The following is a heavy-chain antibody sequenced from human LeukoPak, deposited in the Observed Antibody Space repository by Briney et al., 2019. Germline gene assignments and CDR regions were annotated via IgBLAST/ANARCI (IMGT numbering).Heavy chain of an antibody. CDR2: INHDGRET. CDR3: AKGYIIAGRQWYLDL. V-gene: IGHV3-7*01. J-gene: IGHJ2*01. CDR1: GFTSSSHW. D-gene: IGHD6-13*01. Sequence: GGSLRLSCAASGFTSSSHWVSWVRQAPGKGLEWVANINHDGRETYYADSVKGRFIISRDNAKDSLYLQMNSLRAEDAAVYYCAKGYIIAGRQWYLDLWGRGTLVGVSS.